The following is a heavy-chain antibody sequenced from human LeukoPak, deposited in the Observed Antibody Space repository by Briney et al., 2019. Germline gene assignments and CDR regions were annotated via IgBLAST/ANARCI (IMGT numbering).Heavy chain of an antibody. CDR3: ARVGYTDSWYSSPPFDY. D-gene: IGHD6-13*01. J-gene: IGHJ4*02. V-gene: IGHV3-23*01. Sequence: GGSLRLSCAASGFTFSSYAMSWVRQAPGKGLEWVSAISGSGGSTYYADSVKGRFTISRDNSKNILYLQMNSLRAEDTALYYCARVGYTDSWYSSPPFDYWGQGTLVTVSS. CDR1: GFTFSSYA. CDR2: ISGSGGST.